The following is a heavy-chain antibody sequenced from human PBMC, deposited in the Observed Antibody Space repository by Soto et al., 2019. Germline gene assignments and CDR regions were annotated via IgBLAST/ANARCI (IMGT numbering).Heavy chain of an antibody. CDR3: ARLQAAVPHY. CDR1: GDSISGSPYF. V-gene: IGHV4-39*01. D-gene: IGHD6-19*01. J-gene: IGHJ4*02. Sequence: QVQLQESGPGLVMPSETLSLTCTVSGDSISGSPYFWGWIRQPPGKRLEWIGSIFYDGYTLYTPSLKSRVTLSVETSMNQFSLKLTSVAAADTAIYFCARLQAAVPHYWGQGILVTVSS. CDR2: IFYDGYT.